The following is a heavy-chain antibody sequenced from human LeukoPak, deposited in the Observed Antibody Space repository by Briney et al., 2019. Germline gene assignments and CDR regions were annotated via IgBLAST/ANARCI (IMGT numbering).Heavy chain of an antibody. V-gene: IGHV4-61*02. CDR3: ARTSWRGDILIGYYVGAAYYFDY. Sequence: PSQTLSLTCTVSGGSISSGSYYWSWIRQPAGRGLEWIGRIYTSGSTNYNPSLKSRVTISVDTSKNQFSLKLSSVTAANTAVYYWARTSWRGDILIGYYVGAAYYFDYWGQGTLVTVSS. CDR1: GGSISSGSYY. CDR2: IYTSGST. D-gene: IGHD3-9*01. J-gene: IGHJ4*02.